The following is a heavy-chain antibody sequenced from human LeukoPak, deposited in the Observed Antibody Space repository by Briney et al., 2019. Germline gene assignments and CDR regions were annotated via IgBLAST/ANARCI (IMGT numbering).Heavy chain of an antibody. J-gene: IGHJ3*02. D-gene: IGHD2-8*01. CDR3: AGPLGYGDAFDI. CDR2: IIPILGIA. Sequence: AAVKVSCKASGGTFSSYTISWVRQAPGQGLEWMGRIIPILGIANYAQKFQGRVTITADKSTSTAYMELSSLRSEDTAVYYCAGPLGYGDAFDIWGQGTMVTVSS. V-gene: IGHV1-69*02. CDR1: GGTFSSYT.